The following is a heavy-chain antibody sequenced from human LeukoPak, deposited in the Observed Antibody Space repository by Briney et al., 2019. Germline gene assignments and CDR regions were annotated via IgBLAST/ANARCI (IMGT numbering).Heavy chain of an antibody. V-gene: IGHV4-59*01. CDR2: IYYSGST. CDR3: ARLAAAGFSFDY. Sequence: SETLSLTCTVSGGSISSYYWSWIRQPPGKGLEWTGYIYYSGSTNYNPSLKSRVTISVDTSKNQFSLKLSSVTAADTAVYYCARLAAAGFSFDYWGQGTLVTVSS. J-gene: IGHJ4*02. CDR1: GGSISSYY. D-gene: IGHD6-13*01.